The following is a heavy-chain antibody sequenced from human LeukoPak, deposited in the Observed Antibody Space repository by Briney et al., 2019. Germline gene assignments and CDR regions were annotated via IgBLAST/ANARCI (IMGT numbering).Heavy chain of an antibody. Sequence: ASVKVSCKASGYTFTSYYMHWVRQAPGQGLEWMGGINPSGGSTSYAQKFQGRVTMTRDTSTSTVYMELSSLRSEDTAVYYCARVGGGDCYDYWGQGTLVTVSS. V-gene: IGHV1-46*01. J-gene: IGHJ4*02. D-gene: IGHD2-21*01. CDR1: GYTFTSYY. CDR3: ARVGGGDCYDY. CDR2: INPSGGST.